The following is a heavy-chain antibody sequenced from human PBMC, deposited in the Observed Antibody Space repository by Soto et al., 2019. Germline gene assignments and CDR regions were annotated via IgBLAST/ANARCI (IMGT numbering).Heavy chain of an antibody. V-gene: IGHV4-59*01. CDR1: GGSISSYY. CDR2: IYYSGST. J-gene: IGHJ4*02. CDR3: ARASSGYHTSI. Sequence: PSETLSLTCTVSGGSISSYYWSWIRQPPGKGLEWIGYIYYSGSTNSNPSLKSRVTISVDTSKNQFSLKLSSVTAADTAVYYCARASSGYHTSIWGQGTLVTVSS. D-gene: IGHD3-22*01.